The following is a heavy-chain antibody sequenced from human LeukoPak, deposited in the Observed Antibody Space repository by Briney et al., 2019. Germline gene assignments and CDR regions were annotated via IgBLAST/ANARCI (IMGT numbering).Heavy chain of an antibody. CDR3: HFWSGYTRSH. CDR1: GFTFDDYG. J-gene: IGHJ4*02. Sequence: GGSLRLSCAASGFTFDDYGMSWVRQAPGKGLEWVSGINWNGGSTGYADSVKGRFTISRDNSKNTLYLQMNSLRAEDTAVYYVHFWSGYTRSHWGQGTLVTVSS. CDR2: INWNGGST. V-gene: IGHV3-20*04. D-gene: IGHD3-3*02.